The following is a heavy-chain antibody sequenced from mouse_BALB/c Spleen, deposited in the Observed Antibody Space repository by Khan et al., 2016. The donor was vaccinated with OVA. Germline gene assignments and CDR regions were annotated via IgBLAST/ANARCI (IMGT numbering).Heavy chain of an antibody. J-gene: IGHJ3*01. D-gene: IGHD1-1*01. CDR3: ARLAYYYNSEGFAY. V-gene: IGHV5-6*01. Sequence: EVKLVESGGDFVRPGGSLKLSCAASGFTFSTYGMSWVRQTPDKRLEWVATINTGGAYTYYPDSVKGRFTISRDNAKNTLYLQLSSLKSEDTAMYYCARLAYYYNSEGFAYWGQGTLVTVSA. CDR1: GFTFSTYG. CDR2: INTGGAYT.